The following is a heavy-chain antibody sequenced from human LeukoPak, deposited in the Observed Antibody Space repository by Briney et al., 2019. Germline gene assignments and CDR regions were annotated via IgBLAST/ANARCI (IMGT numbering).Heavy chain of an antibody. CDR1: GYTFTGYY. CDR3: ARSPDILTGENFDY. J-gene: IGHJ4*02. D-gene: IGHD3-9*01. Sequence: ASVKVSCKASGYTFTGYYIQWVRQAPGQGLEWMGWINLKSGGTNSAEKFQVRVTMTRDTTTSTAYMELSRLRFDDTAVYYCARSPDILTGENFDYWGQGTLVTVSS. CDR2: INLKSGGT. V-gene: IGHV1-2*02.